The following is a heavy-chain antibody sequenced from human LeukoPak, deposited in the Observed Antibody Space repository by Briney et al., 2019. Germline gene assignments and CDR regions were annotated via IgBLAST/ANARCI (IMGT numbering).Heavy chain of an antibody. CDR1: GYTFTSYA. V-gene: IGHV7-4-1*02. CDR3: ARSSWIQQSSDF. Sequence: ASVKVSCKASGYTFTSYAMNWVRRAPGQGLEWMGWINTNTGNPTYAQDFTGRFVFSLDTSVTTTFLEISSLKAEDTAIYYCARSSWIQQSSDFWGQGTLVTASS. D-gene: IGHD5-18*01. J-gene: IGHJ4*02. CDR2: INTNTGNP.